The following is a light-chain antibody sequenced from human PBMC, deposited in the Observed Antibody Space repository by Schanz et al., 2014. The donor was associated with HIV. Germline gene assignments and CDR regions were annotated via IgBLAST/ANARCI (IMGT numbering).Light chain of an antibody. CDR3: QQYGSSPPT. CDR2: DAS. V-gene: IGKV3-20*01. Sequence: EIVLTQSPATLSLSPGERATLSCRASQSVSRHLAWYQQKPGQAPRLLIYDASNRATGIPARFSGSGSGTDFTLTISRLEPEDFAVYYCQQYGSSPPTFGQGTKVEIK. J-gene: IGKJ1*01. CDR1: QSVSRH.